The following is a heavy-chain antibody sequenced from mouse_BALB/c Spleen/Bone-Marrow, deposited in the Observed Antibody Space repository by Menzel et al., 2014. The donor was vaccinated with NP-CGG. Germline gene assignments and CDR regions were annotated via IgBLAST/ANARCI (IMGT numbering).Heavy chain of an antibody. J-gene: IGHJ1*01. CDR2: INPYNGDT. CDR1: GYSFTGYF. CDR3: TRVTTNWYFDV. Sequence: VQLQQSGPELVKPGASVKISCKASGYSFTGYFMNWVMQSHGKSLEWIGRINPYNGDTFYNQKLKDKATLTEDKSSSTAHMELRSLASEDSAVYYCTRVTTNWYFDVWGAGTTVTVSS. D-gene: IGHD1-1*01. V-gene: IGHV1-20*02.